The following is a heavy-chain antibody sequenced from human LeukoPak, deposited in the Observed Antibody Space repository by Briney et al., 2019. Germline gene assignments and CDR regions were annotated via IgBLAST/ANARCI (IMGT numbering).Heavy chain of an antibody. CDR2: IYSSGST. V-gene: IGHV4-59*01. CDR3: ARGRLGGDY. CDR1: GASISSFS. Sequence: PSETLSLTCTVSGASISSFSWTWIRQSPGKVLEWIGCIYSSGSTNYNPSLKSRVTISVDMSKKQLSLRLNSVTAADTAVYYCARGRLGGDYWGQGTLVTVSS. J-gene: IGHJ4*02. D-gene: IGHD3-9*01.